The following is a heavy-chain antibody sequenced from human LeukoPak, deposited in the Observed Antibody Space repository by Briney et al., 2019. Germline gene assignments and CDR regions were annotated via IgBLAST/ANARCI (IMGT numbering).Heavy chain of an antibody. V-gene: IGHV4-59*12. CDR2: IYYSGST. CDR1: GGSISSYY. Sequence: SETLSLTCTVSGGSISSYYWSWIRQPPGKGLEWIGYIYYSGSTNYNPSLKSRVTMSVDTSKNQFSLKLSSVTAADTAVYYCAGLAVYYYDSSGYYGYFDYWGQGTLVTVSS. CDR3: AGLAVYYYDSSGYYGYFDY. J-gene: IGHJ4*02. D-gene: IGHD3-22*01.